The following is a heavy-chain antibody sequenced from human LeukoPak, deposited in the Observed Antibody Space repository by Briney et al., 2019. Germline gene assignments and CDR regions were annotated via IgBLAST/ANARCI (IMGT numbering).Heavy chain of an antibody. D-gene: IGHD3-22*01. J-gene: IGHJ4*02. CDR2: ISGNGLGT. V-gene: IGHV3-23*01. CDR3: AKDANYLRSSGYLIPIDF. CDR1: GFTFSRNA. Sequence: GGSLRLSCAASGFTFSRNAMNWVRQAPGKGLEWVAAISGNGLGTYYADSVKGRFNISRDNSRDTLYLQMNSLRIEDTAFYYCAKDANYLRSSGYLIPIDFWGQGTLVTVSS.